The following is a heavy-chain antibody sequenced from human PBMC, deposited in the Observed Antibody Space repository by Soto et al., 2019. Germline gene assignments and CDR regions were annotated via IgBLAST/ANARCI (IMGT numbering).Heavy chain of an antibody. CDR2: IIPIFGTA. V-gene: IGHV1-69*01. Sequence: QVQLVQSGAEVKKPGSSVKVSCKASGGTFSSYAISWVRQAPGQGLEWMGGIIPIFGTANYAQKFQGRVTIIADESTSTAYMELSLLRSEDTAVYYCARSQIARRGWELRLFDYWGQGTLVTVSS. CDR1: GGTFSSYA. CDR3: ARSQIARRGWELRLFDY. J-gene: IGHJ4*02. D-gene: IGHD1-26*01.